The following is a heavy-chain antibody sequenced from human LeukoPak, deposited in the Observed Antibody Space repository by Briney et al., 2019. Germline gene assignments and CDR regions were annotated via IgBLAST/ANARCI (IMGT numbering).Heavy chain of an antibody. Sequence: SGTLSLTCAVSGGSISSNNWWSWVRQPPGKGLEWIGEIYHSDYTNYNPSLKSRVTISVDKSKNQFSLKLSSVTAADTAVYYCARGTTMILDAFDIWGQGTMVTVSS. V-gene: IGHV4-4*02. CDR2: IYHSDYT. D-gene: IGHD3-22*01. CDR1: GGSISSNNW. J-gene: IGHJ3*02. CDR3: ARGTTMILDAFDI.